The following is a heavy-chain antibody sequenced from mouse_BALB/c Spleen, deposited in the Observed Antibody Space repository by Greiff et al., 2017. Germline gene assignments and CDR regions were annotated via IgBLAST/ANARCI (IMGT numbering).Heavy chain of an antibody. CDR1: GFTFTDYY. V-gene: IGHV7-3*02. J-gene: IGHJ1*01. Sequence: EVQVVESGGGLVQPGGSLRLSCATSGFTFTDYYMSWVRQPPGKALEWLGFIRNKANGYTTEYSASVKGRFTISRDNSQSILYLQMNTLRAEDSATYYCARDMDWDYWYFDVWGAGTTVTVSS. CDR2: IRNKANGYTT. CDR3: ARDMDWDYWYFDV. D-gene: IGHD4-1*01.